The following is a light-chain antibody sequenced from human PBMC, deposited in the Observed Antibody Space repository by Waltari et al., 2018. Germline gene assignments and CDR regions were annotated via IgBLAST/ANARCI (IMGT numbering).Light chain of an antibody. CDR1: QSVSSY. V-gene: IGKV3-11*01. CDR3: QQRSDWPLT. J-gene: IGKJ4*01. CDR2: DSS. Sequence: EIVLTQSPATLSLSPGERATLSCRASQSVSSYLGWYQQKPGQAPRLLIYDSSNRATGIPARFSSSGSWTDFTLTISSLEPEDFAVYYCQQRSDWPLTFGGGTKVEIK.